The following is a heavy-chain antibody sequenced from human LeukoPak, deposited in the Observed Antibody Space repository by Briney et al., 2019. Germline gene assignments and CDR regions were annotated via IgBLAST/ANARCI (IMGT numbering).Heavy chain of an antibody. CDR1: GFTFSTYS. V-gene: IGHV3-21*04. D-gene: IGHD4-17*01. Sequence: GGSLRLSCAASGFTFSTYSMNWVRQAPGKGLEWVSSISSGSSYIFYADSVRGRFTISRDNAKNSLYLQMNSLRAEDTAVYSCARGTVTAPDYWGQGTLVTVSS. J-gene: IGHJ4*02. CDR2: ISSGSSYI. CDR3: ARGTVTAPDY.